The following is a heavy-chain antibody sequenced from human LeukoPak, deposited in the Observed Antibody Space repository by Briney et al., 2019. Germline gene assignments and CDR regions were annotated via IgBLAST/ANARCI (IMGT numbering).Heavy chain of an antibody. CDR1: GFTFSSYA. Sequence: PGGSLRLSCAASGFTFSSYAMSWVRQAPGKGLEWVANIKQDGSEKYYVDSVKGRFTISRDNAKNSLYLQMNSLRAEDTAVYYCARVADSSGYYYVDAFDIWGQGTMVTVSS. V-gene: IGHV3-7*01. D-gene: IGHD3-22*01. J-gene: IGHJ3*02. CDR2: IKQDGSEK. CDR3: ARVADSSGYYYVDAFDI.